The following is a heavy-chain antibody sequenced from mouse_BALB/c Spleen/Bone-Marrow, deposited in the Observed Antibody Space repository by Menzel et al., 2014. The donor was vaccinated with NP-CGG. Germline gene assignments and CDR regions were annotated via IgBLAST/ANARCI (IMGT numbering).Heavy chain of an antibody. V-gene: IGHV2-6-7*01. CDR3: ARALYDYDDLYCAMDY. CDR1: GSSLTGYG. CDR2: IWGDGST. Sequence: VKVVESGPGLVAPSQSLSITCTVSGSSLTGYGVNWVRQPPGKGLEWLGMIWGDGSTDYNSALKSRLSISKDNSKSQVFLKMNSLQTDDTARYYCARALYDYDDLYCAMDYWGQGTSVTVSS. D-gene: IGHD2-4*01. J-gene: IGHJ4*01.